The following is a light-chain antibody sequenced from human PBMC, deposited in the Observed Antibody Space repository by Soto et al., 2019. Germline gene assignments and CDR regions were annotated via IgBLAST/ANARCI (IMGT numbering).Light chain of an antibody. CDR2: GAS. V-gene: IGKV3-15*01. J-gene: IGKJ2*03. CDR1: QNINYN. Sequence: EIVMTQSPATLSVSPGERVTLSCRASQNINYNLAWYQQKPGQAPRLLIQGASTRATGIPVRFSGSGSGTEFTLTISSLQSEDFGVYYCQQYKDWYSFGQGTKREIK. CDR3: QQYKDWYS.